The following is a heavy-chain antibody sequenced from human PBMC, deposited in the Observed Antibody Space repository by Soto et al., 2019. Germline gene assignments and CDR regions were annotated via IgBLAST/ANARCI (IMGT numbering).Heavy chain of an antibody. CDR1: GGTFSSYA. CDR2: IIPIFGTA. D-gene: IGHD4-4*01. Sequence: GASVKVSCKASGGTFSSYAISWVRQAPGQGLEWMGGIIPIFGTANYAQKFQGRVTITADKSTSTAYMELSSLRSEDTAVYYCAREATDEGDRLQYPLYYYYGMDVWGQGTTVTVSS. J-gene: IGHJ6*02. V-gene: IGHV1-69*06. CDR3: AREATDEGDRLQYPLYYYYGMDV.